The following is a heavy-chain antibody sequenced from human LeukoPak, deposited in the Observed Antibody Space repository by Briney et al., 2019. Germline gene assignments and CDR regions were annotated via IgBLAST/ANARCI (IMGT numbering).Heavy chain of an antibody. Sequence: PGRSLRLSCAASGFTFSSYGMHWVRQAPGKGLEWVAVIWYDGSNKYYADSVKGRFTISRDNSKNTLYLQMNSLRAEDTAVYYCAREHINSGYFWRWFDYWGQGTLVTVSS. CDR3: AREHINSGYFWRWFDY. CDR1: GFTFSSYG. CDR2: IWYDGSNK. D-gene: IGHD3-22*01. V-gene: IGHV3-33*01. J-gene: IGHJ4*02.